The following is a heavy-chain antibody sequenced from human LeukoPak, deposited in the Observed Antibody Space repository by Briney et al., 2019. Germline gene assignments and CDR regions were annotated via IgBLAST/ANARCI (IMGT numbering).Heavy chain of an antibody. Sequence: GGSLRLSCAASGFTFSNYWMSWVRQAPGKGLEWVANIKQDGSEKYYVDSVKGRYTISRDNSKNTLYLQMNSLRAEDTAVYYCARVDTAMVFDYWGQGTLVTVSS. J-gene: IGHJ4*02. CDR2: IKQDGSEK. CDR3: ARVDTAMVFDY. V-gene: IGHV3-7*01. D-gene: IGHD5-18*01. CDR1: GFTFSNYW.